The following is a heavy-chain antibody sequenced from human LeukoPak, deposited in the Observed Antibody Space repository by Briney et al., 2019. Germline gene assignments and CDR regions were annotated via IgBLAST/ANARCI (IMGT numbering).Heavy chain of an antibody. CDR2: IYYSGST. Sequence: PSQTLSLTCTVSGGSISSGGYYWSWIRQHPEKGLEWIGYIYYSGSTYYNPSLKSRVTISVDTSKNQLSLKLSSVTAADTTVYYCVRTDRSGYLNFFDYWGQGTLVTVSS. CDR1: GGSISSGGYY. V-gene: IGHV4-31*03. J-gene: IGHJ4*02. CDR3: VRTDRSGYLNFFDY. D-gene: IGHD3-22*01.